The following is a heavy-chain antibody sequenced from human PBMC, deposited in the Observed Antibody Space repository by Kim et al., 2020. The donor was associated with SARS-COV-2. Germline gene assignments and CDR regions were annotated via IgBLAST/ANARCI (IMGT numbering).Heavy chain of an antibody. V-gene: IGHV4-59*01. J-gene: IGHJ5*02. CDR2: IYYSGST. CDR1: GGSISSYY. Sequence: SETLSLTCTVSGGSISSYYWSWIRQPPGKGLEWIGYIYYSGSTNYNPSLKSRVTISVDTSKNQFSLKLSSVTAADTAVYYCARGRSVVVPGWFDPWGQGTLVTVSS. D-gene: IGHD2-21*01. CDR3: ARGRSVVVPGWFDP.